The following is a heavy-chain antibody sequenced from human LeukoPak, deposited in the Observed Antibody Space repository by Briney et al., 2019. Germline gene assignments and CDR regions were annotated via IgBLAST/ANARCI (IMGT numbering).Heavy chain of an antibody. Sequence: GGSLRLSCAASGFTFSSYGMHWVRQAPGKGLKWVAVIWYDGSNKYYADSVKGRFTISRDNSKNTLYLQMNSLRAEDTAVYYCARDKAAAGTVLFDYWGQGTLVTVSS. CDR1: GFTFSSYG. V-gene: IGHV3-33*01. D-gene: IGHD6-13*01. CDR2: IWYDGSNK. CDR3: ARDKAAAGTVLFDY. J-gene: IGHJ4*02.